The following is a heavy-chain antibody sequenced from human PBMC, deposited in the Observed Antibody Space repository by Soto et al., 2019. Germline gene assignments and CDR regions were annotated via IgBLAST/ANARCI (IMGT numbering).Heavy chain of an antibody. J-gene: IGHJ6*02. Sequence: QVQLVQSRGEVKKPGASVKVSCKTSGYSFTTYGISWVRQAPGQGLEWMGWISGYNGNTNYAQNLQGRVTMTTDTSTSTAYMELRSLRSDDTAVYYCAREGPAPYYYYGMDVWGQGSTVTASS. CDR2: ISGYNGNT. V-gene: IGHV1-18*01. CDR3: AREGPAPYYYYGMDV. CDR1: GYSFTTYG.